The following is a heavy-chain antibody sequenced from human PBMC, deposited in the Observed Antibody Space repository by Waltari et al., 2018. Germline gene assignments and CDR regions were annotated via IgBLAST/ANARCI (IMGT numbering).Heavy chain of an antibody. CDR3: ARDRSGSYSD. D-gene: IGHD1-26*01. J-gene: IGHJ4*02. V-gene: IGHV4-38-2*02. CDR1: GYSISSGSY. Sequence: QVQLQESGPGLVKPSETLSLPCAVSGYSISSGSYWGWIRQPPGKGLEWIGSIYHSGSTYYNPSLKSRVTISVDTSKNQFSLKLSSVTAADTAVYYCARDRSGSYSDWGQGTLVTVSS. CDR2: IYHSGST.